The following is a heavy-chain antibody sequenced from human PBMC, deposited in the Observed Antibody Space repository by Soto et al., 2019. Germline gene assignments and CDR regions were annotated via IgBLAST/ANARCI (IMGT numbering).Heavy chain of an antibody. J-gene: IGHJ6*02. CDR3: ARDQVIRSGYSYGYYYYYGMDV. CDR1: GFTFSSYG. Sequence: QVQLVESGGGVVQPGRSLRLSCAASGFTFSSYGMHWVRQAPGKGLEWVAVIWYDGSNKYYADSVKGRFTISRDNSKNTLYLQMNSLRAEDTAVYYCARDQVIRSGYSYGYYYYYGMDVWGQGTTVTVSS. D-gene: IGHD5-18*01. CDR2: IWYDGSNK. V-gene: IGHV3-33*01.